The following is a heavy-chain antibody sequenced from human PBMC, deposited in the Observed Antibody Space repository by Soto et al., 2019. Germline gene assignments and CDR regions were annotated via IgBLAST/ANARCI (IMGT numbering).Heavy chain of an antibody. V-gene: IGHV3-49*03. Sequence: GGSLRLSCTASGFTFGYYAMSWFRQSPGKGLEWVGFIRSKAYGGTTEYAASVKGRFTISRDDSKSIAYLQMNSLKTEDTAVYYCTRAKKIPYCSGGSCLPGYWGQGTLVTVYS. CDR1: GFTFGYYA. D-gene: IGHD2-15*01. J-gene: IGHJ4*02. CDR3: TRAKKIPYCSGGSCLPGY. CDR2: IRSKAYGGTT.